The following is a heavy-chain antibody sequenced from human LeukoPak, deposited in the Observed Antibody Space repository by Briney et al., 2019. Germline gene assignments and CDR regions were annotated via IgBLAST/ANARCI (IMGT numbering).Heavy chain of an antibody. Sequence: SETLFLTCTVSGGSISSYYWSWIRQPPGKGLEWIGYIYYSGTTNYNPSLKSRLTISVDTSKNQFSLKLSSVTAADTAVYFCAREGGAGAFDIWGQGTMVTVSS. J-gene: IGHJ3*02. CDR3: AREGGAGAFDI. CDR1: GGSISSYY. D-gene: IGHD6-19*01. CDR2: IYYSGTT. V-gene: IGHV4-59*01.